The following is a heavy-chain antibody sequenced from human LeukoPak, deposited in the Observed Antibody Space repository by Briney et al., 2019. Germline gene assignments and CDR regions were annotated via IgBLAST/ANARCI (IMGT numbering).Heavy chain of an antibody. CDR1: GLPFNTFN. J-gene: IGHJ4*02. CDR3: ARGHYDVLAASYKWTPKY. CDR2: FLGGGDYI. V-gene: IGHV3-21*01. Sequence: GGSRGLSVPPLGLPFNTFNRNWFRQLPGKGLEWFYSFLGGGDYIYYADSVKGRFTTSRDNAKNSLSLQLNSLRVEDTAVYYCARGHYDVLAASYKWTPKYWGQGTLVTVSS. D-gene: IGHD3-9*01.